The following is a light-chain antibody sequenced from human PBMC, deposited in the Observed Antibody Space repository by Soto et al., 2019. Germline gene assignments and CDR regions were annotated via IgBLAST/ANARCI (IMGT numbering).Light chain of an antibody. V-gene: IGKV3-15*01. CDR1: QSVSSN. Sequence: EIVMTQSPATLSVSPGERATLSCRASQSVSSNLAWYQQKPGQAPRLLIYGASTGATGIPARFSGSGSGTEFTLTISSLQSEDSAVYYCQQYNTWPPLTFGGGTKVEIK. CDR2: GAS. CDR3: QQYNTWPPLT. J-gene: IGKJ4*01.